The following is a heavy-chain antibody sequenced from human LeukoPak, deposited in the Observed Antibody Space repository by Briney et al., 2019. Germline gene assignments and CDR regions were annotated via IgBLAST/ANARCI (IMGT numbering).Heavy chain of an antibody. Sequence: SETLSLTCAVYGGPFSGYYWSWIRQPPGKGLEWIGEINHSGSTNYNPSLKSRVTISVDTSKNQFSLKLSSVTAADTAVYYCASQRLGYCSSTSCHNWFDPWGQGTLVTVSS. J-gene: IGHJ5*02. CDR1: GGPFSGYY. D-gene: IGHD2-2*01. V-gene: IGHV4-34*01. CDR2: INHSGST. CDR3: ASQRLGYCSSTSCHNWFDP.